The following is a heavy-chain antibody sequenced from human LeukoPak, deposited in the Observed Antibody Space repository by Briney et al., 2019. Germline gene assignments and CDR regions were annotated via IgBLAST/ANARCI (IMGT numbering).Heavy chain of an antibody. J-gene: IGHJ4*02. V-gene: IGHV3-33*06. Sequence: GRSLRLSCAASGFTFSSYGMHWVRQAPGKGLEWVAVIWYDGSNKYYADSVKGRFTISRDNSKNTLFLQMNSLRAEDTAVYYCVKEPGNISAGYWGQGTLVTVSS. CDR2: IWYDGSNK. CDR1: GFTFSSYG. CDR3: VKEPGNISAGY. D-gene: IGHD2/OR15-2a*01.